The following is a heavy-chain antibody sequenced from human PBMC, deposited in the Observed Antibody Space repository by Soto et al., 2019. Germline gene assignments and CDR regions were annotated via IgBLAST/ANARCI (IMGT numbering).Heavy chain of an antibody. Sequence: GGSLRPSCAGSGFTFRWFGMNWVRQAPGKGLEWVARISNDGSNEYYVDSVKGRFTISGDNSKNTLYLQMDSLRAEDTAVYYCAKGEVRGIIPSYFDYWGLGTLVTVSS. J-gene: IGHJ4*02. CDR2: ISNDGSNE. V-gene: IGHV3-30*18. CDR1: GFTFRWFG. D-gene: IGHD3-10*01. CDR3: AKGEVRGIIPSYFDY.